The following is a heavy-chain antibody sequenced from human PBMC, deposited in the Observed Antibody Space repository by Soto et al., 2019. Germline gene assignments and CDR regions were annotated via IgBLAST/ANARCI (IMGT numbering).Heavy chain of an antibody. CDR1: GGSISSSNW. V-gene: IGHV4-4*02. D-gene: IGHD1-1*01. CDR2: IYHRGNT. CDR3: ARDRLERSPYHYNYGVDV. J-gene: IGHJ6*02. Sequence: QVQLQESGPGLVKPSGTLSLTCVVSGGSISSSNWWSWVRQPPGKGLEWIGEIYHRGNTNYNPSLKSRVTISIDKSKTQFSLKLNSVTAADTAVYFCARDRLERSPYHYNYGVDVWGQGTSVTVSS.